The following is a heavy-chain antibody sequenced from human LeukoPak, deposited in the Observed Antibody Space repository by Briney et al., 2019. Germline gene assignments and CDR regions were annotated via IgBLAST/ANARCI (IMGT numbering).Heavy chain of an antibody. Sequence: GGSLRLSCAASGFTFTSYTINWVRQAPGKGLEWVSSISSTSYIYFTDSVKGRFTLYRDNAKNSVYLKMTGLRAEDTAVYYCARDRDIVAFAYWGQGTLVTVSS. CDR3: ARDRDIVAFAY. D-gene: IGHD5-12*01. J-gene: IGHJ4*02. CDR1: GFTFTSYT. V-gene: IGHV3-21*01. CDR2: ISSTSYI.